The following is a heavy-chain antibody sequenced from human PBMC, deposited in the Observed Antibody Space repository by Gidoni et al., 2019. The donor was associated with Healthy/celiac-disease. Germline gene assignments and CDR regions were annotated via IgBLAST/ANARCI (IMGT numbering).Heavy chain of an antibody. Sequence: EVQLVESGGGLVKPGGSLRLSCVASGFTFSNAWMNWVRQAPGKGLAWVGRIKSKTDGGTTDYAAPVKGRFTISRDDSKNTLYLQMNSLKTEDTAVYYCTTEDVTIFGVVITLGYWGQGTLVTVSS. V-gene: IGHV3-15*07. D-gene: IGHD3-3*01. CDR2: IKSKTDGGTT. J-gene: IGHJ4*02. CDR3: TTEDVTIFGVVITLGY. CDR1: GFTFSNAW.